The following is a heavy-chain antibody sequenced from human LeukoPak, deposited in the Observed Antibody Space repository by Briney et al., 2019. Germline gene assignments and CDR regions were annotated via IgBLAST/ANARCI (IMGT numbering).Heavy chain of an antibody. Sequence: GASVKVSFKASGYTFTNYGIFWVRQAPGQGLEWMGGIIPIFGTANYAQKFQGRVTITTDESTSTAYMELSSLRSEDTAVYYCARDNYAGANWFDPWGQGTLVTVSS. CDR3: ARDNYAGANWFDP. V-gene: IGHV1-69*05. CDR1: GYTFTNYG. D-gene: IGHD1-7*01. CDR2: IIPIFGTA. J-gene: IGHJ5*02.